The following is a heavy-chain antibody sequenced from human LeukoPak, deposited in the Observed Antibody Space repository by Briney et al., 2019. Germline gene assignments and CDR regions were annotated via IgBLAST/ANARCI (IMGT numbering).Heavy chain of an antibody. V-gene: IGHV3-7*01. D-gene: IGHD6-13*01. Sequence: GGSLRLSCAASRFSFSNYWMCWVRQAPGKGLEWVANINQDGSEKYYVDSVKGRFTISRDNAKNSLYLKMNSLRAEDTAVYYCARRWVSGSNFDYWGQGTLVTVSS. CDR2: INQDGSEK. J-gene: IGHJ4*02. CDR1: RFSFSNYW. CDR3: ARRWVSGSNFDY.